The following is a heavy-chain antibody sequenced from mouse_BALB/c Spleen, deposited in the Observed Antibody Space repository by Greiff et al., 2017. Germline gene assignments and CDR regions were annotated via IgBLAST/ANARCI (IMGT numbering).Heavy chain of an antibody. J-gene: IGHJ3*01. CDR3: ARHGGYGNYPAWFAY. D-gene: IGHD2-10*02. CDR1: GYTFTEYI. V-gene: IGHV1-62-2*01. CDR2: FYPGSGSI. Sequence: VKLMESGAGLVKPGASVKLSCKASGYTFTEYIIHWVKQRSGQGLEWIGWFYPGSGSIKYNEKFKDKATLTADKSSSTVYMELSRLTSEDSAVYFCARHGGYGNYPAWFAYWGQGTLVTVSA.